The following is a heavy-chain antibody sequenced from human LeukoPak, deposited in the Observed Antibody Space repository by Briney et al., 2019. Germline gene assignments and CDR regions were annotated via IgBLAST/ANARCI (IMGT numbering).Heavy chain of an antibody. CDR2: IKHSGST. J-gene: IGHJ1*01. D-gene: IGHD6-19*01. CDR3: ARGSSGWSTEYFQH. Sequence: SETLSLTCAVYGGSFSGCYWSWLRHPPGKGLEWLGEIKHSGSTNYNPSLKSRVTISVDTSKNQFSLKLSSVTAADTAVYYCARGSSGWSTEYFQHWGQGTLVTVSS. V-gene: IGHV4-34*01. CDR1: GGSFSGCY.